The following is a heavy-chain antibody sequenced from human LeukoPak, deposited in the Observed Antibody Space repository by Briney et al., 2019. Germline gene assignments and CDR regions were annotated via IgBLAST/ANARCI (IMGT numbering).Heavy chain of an antibody. Sequence: GASVKVSCKVSGYTLTELSMHWVRQAPGKGLEWMGGFDPEDGETIYAQKFQGRVTMTEDTSTDTAYMELSSLRSDDTAVYYCQAVVRRDFDYWGQGTLVTVSS. V-gene: IGHV1-24*01. CDR2: FDPEDGET. J-gene: IGHJ4*02. CDR1: GYTLTELS. D-gene: IGHD4-23*01. CDR3: QAVVRRDFDY.